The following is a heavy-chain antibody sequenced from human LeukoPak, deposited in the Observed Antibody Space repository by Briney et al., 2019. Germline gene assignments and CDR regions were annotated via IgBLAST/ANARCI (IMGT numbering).Heavy chain of an antibody. J-gene: IGHJ3*02. D-gene: IGHD2/OR15-2a*01. CDR2: ITTDERTT. CDR3: ARGGSPIYDAFEI. CDR1: GFTFSGYW. Sequence: GGSLRLSWAASGFTFSGYWMHWVRQAPGMGLVWVSHITTDERTTSYADSVKGRFTISRDNVKNPLYLQMNSLRAEDTAVYYCARGGSPIYDAFEIWGHGTKVTVSS. V-gene: IGHV3-74*01.